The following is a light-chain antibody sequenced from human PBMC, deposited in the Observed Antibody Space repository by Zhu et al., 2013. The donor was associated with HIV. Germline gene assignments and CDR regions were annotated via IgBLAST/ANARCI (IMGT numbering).Light chain of an antibody. CDR3: QHRANWPRT. J-gene: IGKJ1*01. Sequence: EIVLTQSPATLSLSPGERATLSCRASETLYTYLGWYQHKPGQAPRLLIYEASTRAPGIPARFSGSGSGTDFTLTISSLEPEDSAVYYCQHRANWPRTFGQGTKVEI. CDR2: EAS. V-gene: IGKV3-11*01. CDR1: ETLYTY.